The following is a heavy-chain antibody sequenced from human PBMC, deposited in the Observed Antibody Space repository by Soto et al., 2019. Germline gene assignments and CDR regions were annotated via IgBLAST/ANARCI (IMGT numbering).Heavy chain of an antibody. Sequence: GGSLRLSCAASGFTFSNAWMSWVRQAPGKGLEWVGRIKSKTDGGTTDYAAPVKGRFTISRDDSKNTLYLQMNSLKTEDTAVYYCTTDHEVRFLEWLSLDYYYYYYMDVWGKGTTVTVSS. D-gene: IGHD3-3*01. CDR3: TTDHEVRFLEWLSLDYYYYYYMDV. J-gene: IGHJ6*03. V-gene: IGHV3-15*01. CDR1: GFTFSNAW. CDR2: IKSKTDGGTT.